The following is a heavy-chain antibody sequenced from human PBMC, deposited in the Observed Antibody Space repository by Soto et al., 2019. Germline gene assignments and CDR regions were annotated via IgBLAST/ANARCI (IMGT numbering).Heavy chain of an antibody. CDR1: GGSISSGGYS. CDR2: IYHSGST. V-gene: IGHV4-30-2*05. Sequence: SETLSLTCAVSGGSISSGGYSWSWIRQPPGKGLEWIGYIYHSGSTYYNPSLKSRVTISVDTSKNQFSLKLSSVTAADTAVYYCARARRDFWSGYGYYFDYWGQGTLVTVSS. D-gene: IGHD3-3*01. CDR3: ARARRDFWSGYGYYFDY. J-gene: IGHJ4*02.